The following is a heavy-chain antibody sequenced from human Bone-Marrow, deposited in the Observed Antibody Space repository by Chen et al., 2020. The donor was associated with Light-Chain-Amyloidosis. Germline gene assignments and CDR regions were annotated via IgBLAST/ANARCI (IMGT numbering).Heavy chain of an antibody. J-gene: IGHJ3*02. CDR1: GFAFSSYA. CDR3: AKDISYDDILPGYPADVFDI. CDR2: ISGTCVSM. D-gene: IGHD3-9*01. Sequence: EVQLVESGGGLLQRGGSLRLSCAASGFAFSSYAMSWVRQAPGKGLEWVSTISGTCVSMYYGDSVKGRLTISRDNSKNALFLQMNSLRAEDTAVYYCAKDISYDDILPGYPADVFDIWGQGTMVTVSS. V-gene: IGHV3-23*04.